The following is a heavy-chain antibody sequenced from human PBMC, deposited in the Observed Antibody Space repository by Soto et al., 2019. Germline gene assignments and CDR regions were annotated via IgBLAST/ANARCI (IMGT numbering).Heavy chain of an antibody. CDR2: IKGDGIST. V-gene: IGHV3-74*01. Sequence: EVQLVESGGGLVQSGGSLRLSCAASGFTFSSYWMHWVRQAPGKGLVWVSRIKGDGISTNYADSVKGRFTISRDNAKDTVFLQMNGLSGDDTAVYYCARGAMGNYYNDYWGQGTLVTVPS. CDR3: ARGAMGNYYNDY. J-gene: IGHJ4*02. CDR1: GFTFSSYW. D-gene: IGHD3-10*01.